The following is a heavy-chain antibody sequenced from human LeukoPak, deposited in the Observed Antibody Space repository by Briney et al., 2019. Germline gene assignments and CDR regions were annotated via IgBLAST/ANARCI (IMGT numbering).Heavy chain of an antibody. V-gene: IGHV1-2*02. CDR2: INPNSGGT. D-gene: IGHD3-22*01. CDR1: GYTFTGYY. Sequence: GASVKASCKASGYTFTGYYMHWVRQAPGQGLEWMGWINPNSGGTNYAQKFQGRVTMTRDTSISTAYMELSRLRSDDTAVYYCARVGRLGYYYDSSGYYYDSPSADYWGQGTLVTVSS. CDR3: ARVGRLGYYYDSSGYYYDSPSADY. J-gene: IGHJ4*02.